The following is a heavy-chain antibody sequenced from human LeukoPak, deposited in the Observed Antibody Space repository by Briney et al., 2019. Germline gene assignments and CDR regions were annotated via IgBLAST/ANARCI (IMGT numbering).Heavy chain of an antibody. V-gene: IGHV4-34*01. J-gene: IGHJ4*02. Sequence: SETLSLTCAVYGGSFSGYYWSWIRQPPGKGLEWIGEINHSGSTNYNPSLKSRVTISVDTSKNQFSLKLSSVTAADTAVYYCARGRGPHIVMVDYFDYWGQGTLVTVSS. CDR2: INHSGST. CDR3: ARGRGPHIVMVDYFDY. D-gene: IGHD2-21*01. CDR1: GGSFSGYY.